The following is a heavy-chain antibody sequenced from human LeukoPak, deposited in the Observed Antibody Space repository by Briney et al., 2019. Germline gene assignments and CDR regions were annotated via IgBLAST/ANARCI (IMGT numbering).Heavy chain of an antibody. Sequence: ASVKVSCKASGYTFTSYGISWGRQAPGQGLEWMGWISAYNGNTNYAQKLQGRVTMTTDTSTSTAYLELRRLRSDAPAVYYCASSGGFGFGELLWDYYYYYYMDVWGKGTTVTVSS. D-gene: IGHD3-10*01. J-gene: IGHJ6*03. CDR1: GYTFTSYG. CDR2: ISAYNGNT. V-gene: IGHV1-18*01. CDR3: ASSGGFGFGELLWDYYYYYYMDV.